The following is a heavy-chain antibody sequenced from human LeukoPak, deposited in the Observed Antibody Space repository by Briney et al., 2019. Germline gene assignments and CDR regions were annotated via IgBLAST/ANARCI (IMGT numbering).Heavy chain of an antibody. CDR3: ARAGHSSGYYSLPFDY. J-gene: IGHJ4*02. D-gene: IGHD3-22*01. V-gene: IGHV3-21*01. CDR1: GFTFSSYS. Sequence: GSLRLSCAASGFTFSSYSMNWVRQAPGKGPEWVSSISSSSSYIYYADSVEGRFTISRDNAKNSLYLQMNGLRAEDTAVYYCARAGHSSGYYSLPFDYWGQGTLVTVSS. CDR2: ISSSSSYI.